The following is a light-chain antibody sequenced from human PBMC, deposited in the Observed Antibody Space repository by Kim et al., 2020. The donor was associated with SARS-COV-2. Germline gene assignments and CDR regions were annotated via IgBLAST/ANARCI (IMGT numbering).Light chain of an antibody. CDR1: ALPQQY. CDR2: KDT. J-gene: IGLJ3*02. CDR3: ESADATETFLV. V-gene: IGLV3-25*03. Sequence: SYELTQPPSVSVFPGQTARITCSGDALPQQYAFWFQQKAGQAPVLVISKDTERASGIPERFSGSSSGTTVTLTISGVQAEDEADYYCESADATETFLVFGGGTKVTVL.